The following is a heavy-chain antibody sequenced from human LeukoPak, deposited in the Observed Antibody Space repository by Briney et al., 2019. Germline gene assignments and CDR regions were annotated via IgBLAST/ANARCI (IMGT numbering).Heavy chain of an antibody. D-gene: IGHD3-22*01. CDR3: ARDSRYYYDSSGNYYFDF. CDR1: GFTFSSYA. V-gene: IGHV3-30*03. J-gene: IGHJ4*02. CDR2: ISYDESDK. Sequence: GGSLRLSCAASGFTFSSYALHWVRQAPGRGLEWVALISYDESDKYYADFVKGRFAISRDNFKNTLYLQMNSLRAEDTAVYYCARDSRYYYDSSGNYYFDFWGQGTLVTVSS.